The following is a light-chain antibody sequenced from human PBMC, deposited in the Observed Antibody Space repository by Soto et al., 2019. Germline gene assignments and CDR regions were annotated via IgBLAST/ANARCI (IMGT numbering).Light chain of an antibody. J-gene: IGLJ2*01. CDR3: AAWDDSLSGHVV. CDR2: RNI. CDR1: SSNIGSNY. Sequence: QSVLTQPPSASGTPGQRVTISCSGSSSNIGSNYVYWYQQLPGTAPQLLIYRNIQRPSGVPDGFSGSKSVASASLAISGLRSEDEADYYCAAWDDSLSGHVVFGGGTQLTVL. V-gene: IGLV1-47*01.